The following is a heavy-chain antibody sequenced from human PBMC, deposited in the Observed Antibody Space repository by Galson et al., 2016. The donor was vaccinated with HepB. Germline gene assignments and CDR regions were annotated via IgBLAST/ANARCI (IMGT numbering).Heavy chain of an antibody. CDR1: GEPFSGYY. J-gene: IGHJ4*02. V-gene: IGHV4-34*01. CDR3: AGATGGAYYASFRY. CDR2: INHSEVT. D-gene: IGHD1-26*01. Sequence: ETLSLTCAVYGEPFSGYYWSWIRQPPGKGLEWLGEINHSEVTNYNPSLKSRVTISLDRSKKQFSLNVRSVTAADTGLYFCAGATGGAYYASFRYWGQGTLVTVSS.